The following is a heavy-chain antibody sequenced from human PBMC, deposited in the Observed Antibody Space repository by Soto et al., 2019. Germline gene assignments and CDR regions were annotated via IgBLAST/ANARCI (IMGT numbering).Heavy chain of an antibody. V-gene: IGHV3-53*04. CDR3: ARGAESPGYGDAFDI. Sequence: HSGSPELSCASSGVTVSSKYVSWVRKAPGKGLEWVSVIYSGGSTYYADSVKGRFTISRHNSKNTLYLQMNSLRAEDTAVYYCARGAESPGYGDAFDIRGQGIMVTVSS. CDR1: GVTVSSKY. J-gene: IGHJ3*02. D-gene: IGHD5-12*01. CDR2: IYSGGST.